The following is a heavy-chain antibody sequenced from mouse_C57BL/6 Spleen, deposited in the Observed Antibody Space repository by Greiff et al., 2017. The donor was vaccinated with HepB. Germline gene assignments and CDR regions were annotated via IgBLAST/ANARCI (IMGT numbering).Heavy chain of an antibody. CDR3: ARDSGITTVYYAMDY. CDR2: ISDGGSYT. J-gene: IGHJ4*01. CDR1: GFTFSSYA. D-gene: IGHD1-1*01. V-gene: IGHV5-4*01. Sequence: EVQLVESGGGLVKPGGSLKLSCAASGFTFSSYAMSWVRQTPEKRLEWVATISDGGSYTYYPDNVKGRFTISRDNAKNNLYLQMSHLKSEDTAMYYCARDSGITTVYYAMDYWGQGTSVTVSS.